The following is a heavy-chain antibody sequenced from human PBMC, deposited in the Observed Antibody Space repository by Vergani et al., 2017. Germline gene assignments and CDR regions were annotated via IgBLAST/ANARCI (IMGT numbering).Heavy chain of an antibody. CDR2: ISGSGGNT. J-gene: IGHJ6*02. V-gene: IGHV3-23*01. CDR1: GFTFSSYA. Sequence: EVQLLESGGNLIQPGGSLRLSCGASGFTFSSYAMTWVRLAPGKGLHWVSAISGSGGNTFYTDSVKGRFTISRDNSKDTLYLQMNSLRVEDTAIYYCAKARDPNCKGGNCYSYYYGLDLWGQGTTVTVSS. D-gene: IGHD2-21*01. CDR3: AKARDPNCKGGNCYSYYYGLDL.